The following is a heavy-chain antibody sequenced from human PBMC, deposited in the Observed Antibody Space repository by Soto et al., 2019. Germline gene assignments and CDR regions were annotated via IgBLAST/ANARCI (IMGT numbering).Heavy chain of an antibody. J-gene: IGHJ4*02. CDR1: GLAFSNYA. CDR2: ITASGYSA. D-gene: IGHD3-16*01. CDR3: AKGDLLWDPFDF. Sequence: HPGGSLRLSCAASGLAFSNYAMTWVRQAPGKGLEWVPIITASGYSAYYGGAVKGRFTTSRDNSRSTLYLQMNGLRADDTAVYYCAKGDLLWDPFDFWGQGTLVTVSS. V-gene: IGHV3-23*01.